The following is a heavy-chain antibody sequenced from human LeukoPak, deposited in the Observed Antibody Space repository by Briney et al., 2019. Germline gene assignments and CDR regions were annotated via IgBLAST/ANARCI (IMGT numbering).Heavy chain of an antibody. V-gene: IGHV1-2*02. Sequence: ASVKVSCKASGYTFTGYYMHWVRQAPGQGLEWMGWINPNSGGTNYAQKFQGRVTMTRDTSISTAYMELSRLRSEDTAVYYCARVGTVVTPSLVYWGQGTLVTVSS. CDR3: ARVGTVVTPSLVY. D-gene: IGHD4-23*01. J-gene: IGHJ4*02. CDR2: INPNSGGT. CDR1: GYTFTGYY.